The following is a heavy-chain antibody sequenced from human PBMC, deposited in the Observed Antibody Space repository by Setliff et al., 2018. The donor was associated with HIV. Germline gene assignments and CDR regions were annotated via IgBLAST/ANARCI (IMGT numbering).Heavy chain of an antibody. CDR1: GGSISSSSYY. V-gene: IGHV4-39*02. D-gene: IGHD3-22*01. CDR2: IYYSGST. CDR3: ARSLVPSGYYYGRHAFDI. J-gene: IGHJ3*02. Sequence: SETLSLTCTVSGGSISSSSYYWGWIRQPPGKGLEWIGSIYYSGSTYYNPSLESRVTISVDTSKNHFSLRVNSVTAADTAVYYCARSLVPSGYYYGRHAFDIWGQGTKVTVSS.